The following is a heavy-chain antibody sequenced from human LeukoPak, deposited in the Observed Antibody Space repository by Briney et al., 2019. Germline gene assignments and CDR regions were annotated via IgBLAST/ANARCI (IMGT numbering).Heavy chain of an antibody. CDR2: IYTSGST. CDR1: GGSISCYY. J-gene: IGHJ6*03. Sequence: PSETLSLTCTVSGGSISCYYWSWIRQPPGKGLEWIGYIYTSGSTNYNPSLKSRVTISVDTSKNQFSLKLSSVTAADTAVYYCASSGGGITGTTPDYYYMDVWGKGTTVTVSS. V-gene: IGHV4-4*09. D-gene: IGHD1-7*01. CDR3: ASSGGGITGTTPDYYYMDV.